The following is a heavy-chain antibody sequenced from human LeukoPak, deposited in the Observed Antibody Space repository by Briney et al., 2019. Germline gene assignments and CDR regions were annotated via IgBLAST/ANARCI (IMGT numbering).Heavy chain of an antibody. Sequence: PSETLSLTCTVSGGSISSYYWSWIRQPPGKGLEWIGYIYYSGSTNYNPSLKSRVTISVDPSQNQFSLKLSSVTAADTAVYYCARDRGVYFDYWGQGTLVTVSS. V-gene: IGHV4-59*12. J-gene: IGHJ4*02. CDR2: IYYSGST. CDR1: GGSISSYY. CDR3: ARDRGVYFDY.